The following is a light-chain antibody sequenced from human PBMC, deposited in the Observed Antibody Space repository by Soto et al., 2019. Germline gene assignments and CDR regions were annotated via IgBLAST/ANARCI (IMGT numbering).Light chain of an antibody. J-gene: IGLJ2*01. Sequence: QSVLTQPPSVSAAPGQKVTISCSGSSSNIGNNYVSWYQQLPGTAPKLLIYENNKRPSGIPDRFSGSKSGTSGTLDITGLQTGDEADYYCATWDGSLPAEVFGGGTQLTV. V-gene: IGLV1-51*01. CDR1: SSNIGNNY. CDR3: ATWDGSLPAEV. CDR2: ENN.